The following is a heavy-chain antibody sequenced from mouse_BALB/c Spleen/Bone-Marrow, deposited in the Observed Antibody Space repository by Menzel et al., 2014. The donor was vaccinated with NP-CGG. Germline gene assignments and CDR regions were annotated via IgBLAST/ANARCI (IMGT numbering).Heavy chain of an antibody. D-gene: IGHD4-1*01. Sequence: VQLQQPGAELVRSGASVKLSCTASGFNIKDYYMHWVKQRPEQGLEWIGWIDPENGDTEYAPKFQGKVTMTADTSSNTAYLQLSSLTSEDTAVYYCSANWDYWGQGTTLTVSS. CDR1: GFNIKDYY. CDR3: SANWDY. J-gene: IGHJ2*01. CDR2: IDPENGDT. V-gene: IGHV14-4*02.